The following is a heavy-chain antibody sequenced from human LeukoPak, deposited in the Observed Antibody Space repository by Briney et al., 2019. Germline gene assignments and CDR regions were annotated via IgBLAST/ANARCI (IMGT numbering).Heavy chain of an antibody. V-gene: IGHV4-38-2*02. Sequence: SETLSLTCTVSGYSISSGYYWGWIRPPPGKGLEWIGSIYHTGSTYYTPSLKSRVTISVDTSKNQFSLKLSSVTAADTAVYYCARVAGSGSSIGAFDVWGQGTMVTVSS. J-gene: IGHJ3*01. CDR3: ARVAGSGSSIGAFDV. CDR1: GYSISSGYY. CDR2: IYHTGST. D-gene: IGHD1-26*01.